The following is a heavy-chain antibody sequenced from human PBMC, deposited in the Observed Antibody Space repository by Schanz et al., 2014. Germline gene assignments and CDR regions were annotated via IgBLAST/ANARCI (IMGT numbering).Heavy chain of an antibody. CDR2: VSSDGNND. J-gene: IGHJ5*01. Sequence: VQLVESGGGVVQPGRSLRLSCAASGFTFSTHAMHWVRQAPGKGLEWVALVSSDGNNDYYTDSVKGRFTISRDNSKITVHLQMNSLRAEDTAVYYCAKQHIVRGVIYLNWFDSWGQGTLVTVSS. CDR1: GFTFSTHA. CDR3: AKQHIVRGVIYLNWFDS. D-gene: IGHD3-10*01. V-gene: IGHV3-30*18.